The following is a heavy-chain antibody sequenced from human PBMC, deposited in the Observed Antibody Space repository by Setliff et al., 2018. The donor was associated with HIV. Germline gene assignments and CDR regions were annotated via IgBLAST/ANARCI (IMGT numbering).Heavy chain of an antibody. CDR2: IYESGST. D-gene: IGHD3-22*01. CDR3: ARQHSESRDFDY. CDR1: GGSISTSSYY. J-gene: IGHJ4*02. Sequence: SSETLSLTCTVSGGSISTSSYYWGWIRQPPGKGLEWIGSIYESGSTYYNPSLKSRVSISVDTSKNQFSLKLSSVTAADTAVYYCARQHSESRDFDYWGPGTLVTVSS. V-gene: IGHV4-39*01.